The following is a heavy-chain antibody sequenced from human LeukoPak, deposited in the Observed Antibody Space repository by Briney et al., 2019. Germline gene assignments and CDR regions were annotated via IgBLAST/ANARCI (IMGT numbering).Heavy chain of an antibody. J-gene: IGHJ4*02. V-gene: IGHV1-69*04. Sequence: ASVKVSCKASGGTFSSYAISWARQAPGQGLEWMGRIIPILGIANYAQKFQGRVTITADKSTSTAYMELSSLRSEDTAVYYCARDPHDGSGSYFDYWGQGTLVTVSS. CDR2: IIPILGIA. CDR1: GGTFSSYA. CDR3: ARDPHDGSGSYFDY. D-gene: IGHD3-10*01.